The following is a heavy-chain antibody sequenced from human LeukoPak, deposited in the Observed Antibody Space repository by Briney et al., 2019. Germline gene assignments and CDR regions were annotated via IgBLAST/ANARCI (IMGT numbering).Heavy chain of an antibody. Sequence: GGSLRLSCAASGFTFSSYGMHWVRQATGKGLEWVACIRYDGSNKYYADSVKGRFTISRDNSKNTLYLQMNSLRAEDTAVYYCAKDGDCSSTSCYTAYFQHWGQGTLVTVSS. D-gene: IGHD2-2*02. J-gene: IGHJ1*01. CDR3: AKDGDCSSTSCYTAYFQH. CDR2: IRYDGSNK. CDR1: GFTFSSYG. V-gene: IGHV3-30*02.